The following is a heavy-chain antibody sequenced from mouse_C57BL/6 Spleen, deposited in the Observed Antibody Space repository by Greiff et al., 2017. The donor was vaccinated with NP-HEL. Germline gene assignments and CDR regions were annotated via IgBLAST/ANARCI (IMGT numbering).Heavy chain of an antibody. D-gene: IGHD2-4*01. Sequence: QVQLQQPGAELVKPGASVKLSCKASGYTFTSYWMHWVKQRPGQGLEWIGMIHPNSGSTNYNEKFKSKATLTVDKSSSTAYMQLSSLTSEDSAVYYCARPLYDYEGGYYAMDYWGQGTSVTVSS. CDR1: GYTFTSYW. CDR2: IHPNSGST. J-gene: IGHJ4*01. V-gene: IGHV1-64*01. CDR3: ARPLYDYEGGYYAMDY.